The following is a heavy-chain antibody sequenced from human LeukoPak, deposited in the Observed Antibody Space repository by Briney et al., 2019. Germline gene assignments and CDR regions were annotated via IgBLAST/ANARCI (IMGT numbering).Heavy chain of an antibody. V-gene: IGHV1-2*06. CDR3: ARGYCSGGSCYSVENWFDP. J-gene: IGHJ5*02. CDR2: INPSSGGT. Sequence: ASVKVSCKASGYTFTGYYMFWVRQAPGQGLEWMGRINPSSGGTDYARKFQGRVTMTRDTSISTAYMELSRLRSDDTAMYYCARGYCSGGSCYSVENWFDPWGQGTLVTVSS. D-gene: IGHD2-15*01. CDR1: GYTFTGYY.